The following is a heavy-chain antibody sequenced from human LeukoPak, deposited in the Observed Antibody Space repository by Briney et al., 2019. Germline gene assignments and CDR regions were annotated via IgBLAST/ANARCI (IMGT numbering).Heavy chain of an antibody. V-gene: IGHV1-2*02. D-gene: IGHD6-19*01. CDR1: GYTFTGYY. CDR3: ASGSVAGTFRQDY. Sequence: ASVKVSCTASGYTFTGYYMHWVRQAPGQGLEWMGWINPNSGGTNYAQKFQGRVTMTRDTSISTAYMELSRLRSNDTAVYYCASGSVAGTFRQDYWGQGTLVTVSS. J-gene: IGHJ4*02. CDR2: INPNSGGT.